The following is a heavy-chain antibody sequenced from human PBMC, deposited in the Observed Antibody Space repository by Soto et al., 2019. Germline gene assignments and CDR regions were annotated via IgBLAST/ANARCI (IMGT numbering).Heavy chain of an antibody. Sequence: QITLKESGPPLVKPTQTLTLTCTFSGFSLSTSGVGVGWIRQPPGKALEWLALIYWDDDKRYSPSLKSRLTITKDTSKNQVVLTMTNMDPVDTATYYCAHIHLSGYYDSSSFDYWGQGTLVTVSS. CDR1: GFSLSTSGVG. D-gene: IGHD3-22*01. CDR3: AHIHLSGYYDSSSFDY. J-gene: IGHJ4*02. V-gene: IGHV2-5*02. CDR2: IYWDDDK.